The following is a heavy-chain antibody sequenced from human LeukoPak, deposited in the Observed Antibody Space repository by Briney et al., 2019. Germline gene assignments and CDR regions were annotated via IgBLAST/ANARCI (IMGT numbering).Heavy chain of an antibody. CDR2: ISPYNGNT. CDR1: GYTFSSYG. D-gene: IGHD5-18*01. J-gene: IGHJ2*01. V-gene: IGHV1-18*01. Sequence: ASVKVSCKASGYTFSSYGISWVRQAPGQGLEWMGWISPYNGNTEYGQKVQGRVTMTTDRPTTTASMELRSLRSDDTAMYYCARGGVTAIVSTYFDLWGRGTLVTVSS. CDR3: ARGGVTAIVSTYFDL.